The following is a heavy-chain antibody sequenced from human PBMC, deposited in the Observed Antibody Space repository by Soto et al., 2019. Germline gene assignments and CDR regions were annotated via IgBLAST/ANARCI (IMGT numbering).Heavy chain of an antibody. CDR2: IIPIFGTA. CDR1: GGPFSSYA. V-gene: IGHV1-69*13. J-gene: IGHJ6*04. CDR3: ARAPPALRDFYYYYGMDV. Sequence: SVKVSCKASGGPFSSYAISWVRQAPGQGLEWMGGIIPIFGTANYAQKFQGRVTITADESTSTAYMELSSLRSEDTAVYYCARAPPALRDFYYYYGMDVWGKGTTCTVSS.